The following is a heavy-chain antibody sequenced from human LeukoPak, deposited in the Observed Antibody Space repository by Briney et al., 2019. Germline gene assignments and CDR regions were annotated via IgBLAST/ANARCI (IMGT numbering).Heavy chain of an antibody. CDR2: INANSGDT. V-gene: IGHV1-2*02. J-gene: IGHJ4*02. CDR1: GYTFTGYY. Sequence: ASVKVSCKASGYTFTGYYMHSVRQAPGQGLEWMGWINANSGDTKYAQKFQGRVTMTRDTSISTAYMELSRLRSDDTAMCYCAREISGYSDYWGQGTLVTVS. CDR3: AREISGYSDY. D-gene: IGHD3-22*01.